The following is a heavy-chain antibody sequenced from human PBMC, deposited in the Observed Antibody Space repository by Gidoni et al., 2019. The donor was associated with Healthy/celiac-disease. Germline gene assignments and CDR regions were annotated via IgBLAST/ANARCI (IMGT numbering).Heavy chain of an antibody. V-gene: IGHV5-10-1*03. CDR3: ARRRGGSSGDYPIDY. Sequence: EVQLVQSGAEVKKPGESLRISCKGSGYSFTSYWISWVRQMPGKGLEWMGRIDPSDSYTNYSPSFQGHVTISADKSISTAYLQWSSLKASDTAMYYCARRRGGSSGDYPIDYWGQGTLVTVSS. D-gene: IGHD3-22*01. CDR1: GYSFTSYW. J-gene: IGHJ4*02. CDR2: IDPSDSYT.